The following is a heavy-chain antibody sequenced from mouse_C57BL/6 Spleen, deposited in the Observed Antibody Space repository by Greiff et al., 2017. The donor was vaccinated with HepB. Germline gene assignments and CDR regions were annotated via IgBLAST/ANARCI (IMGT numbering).Heavy chain of an antibody. CDR1: GYTFTDYY. V-gene: IGHV1-26*01. CDR3: ARALYYFDY. J-gene: IGHJ2*01. Sequence: VQLQQSGPELVKPGASVKISCKASGYTFTDYYMNWVKQSHGKSLEWIGDINPNNGGTSYKQKFKGKATLTVDKSSSTAYMELRSLTSEDSAVYYCARALYYFDYWGQGTTLTVSS. CDR2: INPNNGGT.